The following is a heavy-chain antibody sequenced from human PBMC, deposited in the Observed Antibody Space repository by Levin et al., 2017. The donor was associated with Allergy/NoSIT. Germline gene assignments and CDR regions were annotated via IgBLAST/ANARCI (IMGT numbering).Heavy chain of an antibody. CDR2: IDHGGST. V-gene: IGHV4-4*02. D-gene: IGHD2-21*02. CDR1: GGSISSVNW. J-gene: IGHJ4*02. Sequence: PSETLSLTCAVSGGSISSVNWWTWVRQPPGKGLEWIGEIDHGGSTNYNASLESRVTISVDKSKNQFSLKLSSVTAADTAVYYCARDIGDRDGGGYYFDSWGQGTLVTVSS. CDR3: ARDIGDRDGGGYYFDS.